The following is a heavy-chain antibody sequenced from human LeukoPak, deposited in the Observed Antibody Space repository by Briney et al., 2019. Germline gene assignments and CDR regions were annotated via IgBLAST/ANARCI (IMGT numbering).Heavy chain of an antibody. V-gene: IGHV3-23*01. CDR2: ISINADDT. J-gene: IGHJ4*02. CDR1: GSTFSSHA. CDR3: AKEIRPIDH. Sequence: GGSLRLSCAASGSTFSSHAMTWVRQAPGKGLQWVSSISINADDTHYADSVKGRFTISRDNSKKTLFLQMNSLSVDDTAIYYCAKEIRPIDHWGQGTLVIVSS.